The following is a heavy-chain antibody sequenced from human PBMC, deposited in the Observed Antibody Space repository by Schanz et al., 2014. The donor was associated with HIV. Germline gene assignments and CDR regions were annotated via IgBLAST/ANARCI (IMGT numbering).Heavy chain of an antibody. CDR3: ARVGLRFSYYYYGMDV. CDR2: ITPGFGTA. D-gene: IGHD3-3*01. CDR1: GGTFSHDS. J-gene: IGHJ6*02. V-gene: IGHV1-69*01. Sequence: QVQLVQSGAEVKKPGASVKVSCKASGGTFSHDSLSWVRQAPGQGREWMGGITPGFGTASYAQKCQGRVTITADESTSTGYMELRSLRSEDTAVYYCARVGLRFSYYYYGMDVWGQGTTVTVSS.